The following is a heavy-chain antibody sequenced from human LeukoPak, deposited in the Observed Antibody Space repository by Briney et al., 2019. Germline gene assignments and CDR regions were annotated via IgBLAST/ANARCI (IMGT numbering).Heavy chain of an antibody. CDR3: AGGSGRTFDY. D-gene: IGHD3-10*01. CDR1: GFSLSTSGVG. V-gene: IGHV2-5*02. CDR2: IYWDDDK. Sequence: SGPTLVKPTQTLTPTCTFSGFSLSTSGVGVGWIRQPPGKALEWLALIYWDDDKRYSPSLESRLTLTKDTSRNQVVLKMTNMDPVDTATYYCAGGSGRTFDYWGQGTLVTVSS. J-gene: IGHJ4*02.